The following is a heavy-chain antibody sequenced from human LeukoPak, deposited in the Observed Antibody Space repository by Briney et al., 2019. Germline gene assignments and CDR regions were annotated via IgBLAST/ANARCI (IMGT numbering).Heavy chain of an antibody. Sequence: SETLSLTCTVSGGSINDYYWNWIRQPPGKGLEWIGYIHYSGSTNYSPSLKSRVTISIDTSKNQFSLKLSSVTAADTAVYYCARAVISFGAAVAKGFDCWGQGTLVTVSS. CDR1: GGSINDYY. CDR2: IHYSGST. J-gene: IGHJ4*02. CDR3: ARAVISFGAAVAKGFDC. D-gene: IGHD3-16*01. V-gene: IGHV4-59*01.